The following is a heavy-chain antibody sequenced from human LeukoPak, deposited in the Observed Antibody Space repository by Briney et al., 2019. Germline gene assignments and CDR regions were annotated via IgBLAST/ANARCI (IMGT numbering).Heavy chain of an antibody. CDR2: ITAGNGNT. Sequence: GASVKVSCKASGYTFSSYGIGWVRQAPRQGLEWMGWITAGNGNTNYAQKVQGRVTMTTDTSTSTAYMELRSLRPDDTAVYFCARDLARGYSYGYNAFDIWGQGTMVTVSS. CDR3: ARDLARGYSYGYNAFDI. J-gene: IGHJ3*02. V-gene: IGHV1-18*01. CDR1: GYTFSSYG. D-gene: IGHD5-18*01.